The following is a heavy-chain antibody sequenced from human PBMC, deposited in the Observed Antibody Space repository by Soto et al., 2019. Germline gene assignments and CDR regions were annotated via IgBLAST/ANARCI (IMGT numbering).Heavy chain of an antibody. D-gene: IGHD3-10*01. V-gene: IGHV1-69*01. CDR1: GGTFSSYA. J-gene: IGHJ4*02. CDR3: ARDLSRGSHAPHYFDY. Sequence: QVQLVQSGAEVKKPGSSVKVACKASGGTFSSYAISWVRQAPGQGLEWMGGIIPIFGTANYAQKFQGRVTITADESTSTAYMELSSLRSEDTAVYYCARDLSRGSHAPHYFDYWGQGTLVTVSS. CDR2: IIPIFGTA.